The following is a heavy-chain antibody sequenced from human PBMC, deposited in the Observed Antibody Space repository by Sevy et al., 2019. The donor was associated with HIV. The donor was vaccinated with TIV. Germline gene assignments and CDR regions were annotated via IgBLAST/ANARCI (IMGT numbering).Heavy chain of an antibody. CDR3: ARDLPPSATTVPHFDY. V-gene: IGHV3-48*03. J-gene: IGHJ4*02. CDR2: ISNSGSTI. CDR1: GFTFSSYE. D-gene: IGHD4-17*01. Sequence: GFLRLSCTASGFTFSSYEMNWVRQAPGKGLEWVSYISNSGSTIHYSDSVKGRFTISRDNAKNSLYLQMNSLRAEDTAVYYCARDLPPSATTVPHFDYWGRGTLATVSS.